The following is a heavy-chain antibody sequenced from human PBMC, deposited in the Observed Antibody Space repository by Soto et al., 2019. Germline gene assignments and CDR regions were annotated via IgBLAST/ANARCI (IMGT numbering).Heavy chain of an antibody. CDR2: MNPNSGNT. D-gene: IGHD2-21*01. J-gene: IGHJ6*03. V-gene: IGHV1-8*02. Sequence: ASVKVSCKASGYSFTGNSMHWVRQATGQGLEWMGWMNPNSGNTGYAQKFQGRVTMTRNTSISTAYMELSSLRSEDTAVYYCARDVGERNYYYMDVWGKGTTVTVSS. CDR1: GYSFTGNS. CDR3: ARDVGERNYYYMDV.